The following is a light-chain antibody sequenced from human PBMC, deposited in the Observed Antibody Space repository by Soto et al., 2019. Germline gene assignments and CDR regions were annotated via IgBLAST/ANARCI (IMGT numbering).Light chain of an antibody. V-gene: IGKV3-15*01. Sequence: EIVLTQSPGTLSLSPGERATLSCRASQSVSSSYLAWYQQKPGQAPRLLIYGASTRATGVPARFSGSRSGTEFTLTINSLQSEDFAVYYCLQHNMEPWTFGQGTNVDIK. J-gene: IGKJ1*01. CDR1: QSVSSSY. CDR3: LQHNMEPWT. CDR2: GAS.